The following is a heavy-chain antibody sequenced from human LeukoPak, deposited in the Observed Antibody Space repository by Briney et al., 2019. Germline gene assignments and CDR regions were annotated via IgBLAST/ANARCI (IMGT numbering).Heavy chain of an antibody. Sequence: GGSLRLSCAASGFTFSSYAMSWVRQAPGKGLEWVLAISGSGGSTYYADSVKGRFTISRDNSKNTLYLQMNSLRAEDTAVYYCAKDIDLTYYFDYWGQGTLVTVSS. CDR1: GFTFSSYA. CDR3: AKDIDLTYYFDY. V-gene: IGHV3-23*01. CDR2: ISGSGGST. J-gene: IGHJ4*02. D-gene: IGHD3-16*01.